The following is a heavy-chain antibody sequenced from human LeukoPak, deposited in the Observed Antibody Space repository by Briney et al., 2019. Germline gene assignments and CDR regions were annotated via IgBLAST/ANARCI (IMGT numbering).Heavy chain of an antibody. D-gene: IGHD3-22*01. V-gene: IGHV3-7*01. CDR2: IKQDGSEK. CDR1: GFTFSSYW. Sequence: GGSLRLSCAASGFTFSSYWMSWVRQAPGKGLEWVANIKQDGSEKYYVDSVKGRFTISRDNAKNSLYLQMNSLRAEDTAVYYCANEYDSSGYYYFDYWGQGTLVTVSS. J-gene: IGHJ4*02. CDR3: ANEYDSSGYYYFDY.